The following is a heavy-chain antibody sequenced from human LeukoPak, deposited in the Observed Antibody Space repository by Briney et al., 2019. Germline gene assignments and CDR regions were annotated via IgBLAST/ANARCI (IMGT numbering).Heavy chain of an antibody. CDR2: INHSGST. Sequence: PSETLSLTCTVYGGSFSGYYWSWIRQPPGKGLEWIGEINHSGSTNYNPSLKRRVTISVDTSKNQFSLKLSSVTAADTAVYYCARGYGPGSYYHYWGQGTLVTDSS. V-gene: IGHV4-34*01. CDR1: GGSFSGYY. D-gene: IGHD3-10*01. J-gene: IGHJ4*02. CDR3: ARGYGPGSYYHY.